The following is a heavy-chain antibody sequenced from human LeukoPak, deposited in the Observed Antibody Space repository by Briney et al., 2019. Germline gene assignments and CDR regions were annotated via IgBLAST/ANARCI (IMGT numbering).Heavy chain of an antibody. J-gene: IGHJ4*02. Sequence: SVKVSCKASGGTFSSYAISWVRQAPGQGLEWVGGIIPIFGTANYAQKFQGRVTITADESTSTAYMELSSLRSEDTAVYYCASRYFTIYTSGFDYWGQGTLVTVSS. CDR2: IIPIFGTA. CDR1: GGTFSSYA. CDR3: ASRYFTIYTSGFDY. D-gene: IGHD2/OR15-2a*01. V-gene: IGHV1-69*13.